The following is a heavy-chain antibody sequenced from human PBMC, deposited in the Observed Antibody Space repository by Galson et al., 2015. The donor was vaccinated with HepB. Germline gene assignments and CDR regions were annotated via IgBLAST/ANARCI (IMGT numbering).Heavy chain of an antibody. Sequence: PALVKPTQTLTLTCTFSGFSLSTSGVGVGWIRQPPGKALEWLALIYWNDDKRYSPSLKSRLTITKDTSKNQVVLTMTNMDPVDTATYYCAHIRNYDSKYAEGCFDLWGRGTLVTVSS. CDR2: IYWNDDK. V-gene: IGHV2-5*01. D-gene: IGHD3-22*01. CDR3: AHIRNYDSKYAEGCFDL. J-gene: IGHJ2*01. CDR1: GFSLSTSGVG.